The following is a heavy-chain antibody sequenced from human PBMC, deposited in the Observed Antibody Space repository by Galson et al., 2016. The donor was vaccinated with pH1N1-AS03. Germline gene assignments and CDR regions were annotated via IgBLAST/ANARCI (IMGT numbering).Heavy chain of an antibody. V-gene: IGHV3-48*01. J-gene: IGHJ4*02. Sequence: SLRLSCAASVSLSGYSVNWVRQAPGKGLEWVAYIGSSGRTIFYADSVKGRFTVSRDSGKNSVELQMNSLGAEDTAVYYCARDSPTTLIGGEVWGQGTLVTVSS. CDR3: ARDSPTTLIGGEV. CDR2: IGSSGRTI. D-gene: IGHD2-21*01. CDR1: VSLSGYS.